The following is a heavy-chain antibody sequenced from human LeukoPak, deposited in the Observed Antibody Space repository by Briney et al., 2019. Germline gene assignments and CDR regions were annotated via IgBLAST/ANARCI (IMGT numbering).Heavy chain of an antibody. V-gene: IGHV3-33*01. CDR3: VRLSTFKVGSTAYDAFDL. CDR2: IRYDGSKA. J-gene: IGHJ3*01. D-gene: IGHD1-26*01. CDR1: GFTFSRHG. Sequence: GGSLRLSCGASGFTFSRHGMHWVRQAPGKGLEWVAVIRYDGSKAYYADSVKGRFTISRDNSKNTLYLQMNSLSAEDTAVYYCVRLSTFKVGSTAYDAFDLWGQGTMVTVSS.